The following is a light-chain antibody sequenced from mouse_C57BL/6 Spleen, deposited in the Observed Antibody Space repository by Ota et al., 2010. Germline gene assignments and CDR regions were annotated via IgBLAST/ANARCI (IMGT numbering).Light chain of an antibody. J-gene: IGKJ5*01. CDR2: WAS. CDR1: QNVGTA. V-gene: IGKV6-23*01. CDR3: QQHYSFPLT. Sequence: DIVMTQSXKFMSTSVGDRVSITCTASQNVGTAIAWYQQKPGQSPKLLIYWASTRHTGVPDRFTGSGSGTDFTLTISNVQSEDLALYYCQQHYSFPLTFVPGTKLELK.